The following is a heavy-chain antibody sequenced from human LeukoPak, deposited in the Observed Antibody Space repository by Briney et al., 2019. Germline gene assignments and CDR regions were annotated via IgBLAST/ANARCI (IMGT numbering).Heavy chain of an antibody. D-gene: IGHD6-13*01. CDR3: ARRIAAAGTSWYFDL. J-gene: IGHJ2*01. CDR1: GFTFSSYS. CDR2: ISSSSSYI. Sequence: GSLRLSCAASGFTFSSYSMNWVRQAPGKGLEWVSSISSSSSYIYYADSVKGRFTISRDNAKSSLYLQMNSQRAEDTAVYYCARRIAAAGTSWYFDLWGRGTLVTVSS. V-gene: IGHV3-21*01.